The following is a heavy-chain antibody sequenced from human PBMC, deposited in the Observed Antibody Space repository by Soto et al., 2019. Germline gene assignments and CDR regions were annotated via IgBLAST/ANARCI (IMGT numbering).Heavy chain of an antibody. Sequence: QVQLQQWGAGLLKPSETLSLTCAVYGGSFSGYYWSWIRQPPGKGLEWIGEINHSGSTNYNPSLKSRVTISVDTSKNQFSLKLSSVTAADTDVYYCARGPGYSLTPKYYYYGMDVGGQGTTVTVSS. V-gene: IGHV4-34*02. D-gene: IGHD5-18*01. CDR1: GGSFSGYY. CDR2: INHSGST. CDR3: ARGPGYSLTPKYYYYGMDV. J-gene: IGHJ6*02.